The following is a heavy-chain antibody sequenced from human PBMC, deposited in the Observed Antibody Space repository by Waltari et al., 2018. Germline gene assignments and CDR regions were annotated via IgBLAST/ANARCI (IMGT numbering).Heavy chain of an antibody. CDR3: ARDDRAAAGKVDY. V-gene: IGHV3-9*01. D-gene: IGHD6-13*01. J-gene: IGHJ4*02. CDR1: GFTFDDYA. Sequence: EVQLVESGGGLVQPGRSLRLSCAASGFTFDDYAMHWVRQAPGKGLEWVSGISWNSGSIGYADSVKGRFTISRDNAKNSLYLQMNSLRAEDTAVYYCARDDRAAAGKVDYWGQGTLVTVSS. CDR2: ISWNSGSI.